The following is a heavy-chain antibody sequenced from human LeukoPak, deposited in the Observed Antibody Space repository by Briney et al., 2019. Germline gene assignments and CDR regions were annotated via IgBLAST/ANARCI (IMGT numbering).Heavy chain of an antibody. J-gene: IGHJ4*02. D-gene: IGHD6-6*01. CDR3: ARGYSSSYRIDY. CDR1: GFTFSSYW. V-gene: IGHV3-74*01. Sequence: GSLRLSCAASGFTFSSYWMHWVRQAPGKGLVWVSRINTDGSSTTYADSVKGRFTISRDNAKNTLYLQMNSLSAEDTAVYYCARGYSSSYRIDYWGQGTLVTVSS. CDR2: INTDGSST.